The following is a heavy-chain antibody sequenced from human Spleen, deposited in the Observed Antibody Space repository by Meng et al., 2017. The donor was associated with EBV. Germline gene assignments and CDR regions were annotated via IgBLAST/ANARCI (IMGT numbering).Heavy chain of an antibody. J-gene: IGHJ4*02. V-gene: IGHV3-13*01. Sequence: VGESGGGLGQPGWSLRLSCAASGFTFSDYDMHWVRQATGKGLEWVSAICSAGYTYYAGSVKGRFTISRENAKNSLYLQMNSLRAGDTAVYFCARGAPPDYWGQGVLVTVSS. CDR2: ICSAGYT. CDR3: ARGAPPDY. CDR1: GFTFSDYD.